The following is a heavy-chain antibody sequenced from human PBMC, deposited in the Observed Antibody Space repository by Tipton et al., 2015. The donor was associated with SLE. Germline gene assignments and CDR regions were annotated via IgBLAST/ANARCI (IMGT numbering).Heavy chain of an antibody. CDR1: GGSISSSSYY. CDR3: ARDTIGRAFDI. CDR2: IYYRGST. D-gene: IGHD3-9*01. V-gene: IGHV4-39*07. Sequence: TLSLTCTVSGGSISSSSYYWGWIRQPPGKGLEWIGSIYYRGSTYYNPSLKSRVTISVDTSKNQFSLKLSSVTAADTAVYYCARDTIGRAFDIWGQGTMVTVSS. J-gene: IGHJ3*02.